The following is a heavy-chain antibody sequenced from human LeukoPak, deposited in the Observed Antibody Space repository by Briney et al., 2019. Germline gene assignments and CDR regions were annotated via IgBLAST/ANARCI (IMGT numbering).Heavy chain of an antibody. Sequence: GGSLRLSCAASGFTFSSYGMHWVRQAPGKGLEWLLFIRYDGRNTYYADSVKGRFTISRDNARKSLYLQMNSLRAEDTAVYYCARDEYIHGDLTNFDSWGQGTLVIVSS. CDR1: GFTFSSYG. J-gene: IGHJ4*02. V-gene: IGHV3-30*02. D-gene: IGHD4-17*01. CDR3: ARDEYIHGDLTNFDS. CDR2: IRYDGRNT.